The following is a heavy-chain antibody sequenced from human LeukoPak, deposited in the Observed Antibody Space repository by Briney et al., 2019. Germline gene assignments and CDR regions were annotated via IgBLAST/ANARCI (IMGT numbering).Heavy chain of an antibody. D-gene: IGHD1-26*01. Sequence: SETLSLTCTVSGGSISSYYWSWIRQPPGKGLEWIGYISYSGSTNYNPSLKSRVTISVDTSKNQFSLKLNSVTATDTAVYYCARHSGSYYDNYDYWGQGTLVTVSS. CDR2: ISYSGST. J-gene: IGHJ4*02. CDR3: ARHSGSYYDNYDY. V-gene: IGHV4-59*08. CDR1: GGSISSYY.